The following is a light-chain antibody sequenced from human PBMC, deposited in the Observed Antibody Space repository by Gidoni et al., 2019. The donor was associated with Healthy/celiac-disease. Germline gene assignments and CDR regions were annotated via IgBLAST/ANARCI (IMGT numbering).Light chain of an antibody. Sequence: DIQMTKSPSTLSASVGDRVTITCRASQSISSWLAWYQQKPGKAPKLLIYDASSLESGVPSRFSGSGSGTEFTLTISSLQPDDFATYYCQQYYSYQYTFGRGTKLEIK. J-gene: IGKJ2*01. CDR2: DAS. V-gene: IGKV1-5*01. CDR3: QQYYSYQYT. CDR1: QSISSW.